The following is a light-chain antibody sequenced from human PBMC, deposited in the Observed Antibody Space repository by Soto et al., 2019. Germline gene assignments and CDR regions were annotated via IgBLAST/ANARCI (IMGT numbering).Light chain of an antibody. CDR2: EVS. V-gene: IGLV2-14*01. CDR1: TSDVGDYNS. J-gene: IGLJ2*01. Sequence: QSVLTQPASVSGSPGQSITISCTGTTSDVGDYNSVSWYQQHPDKAPNLMIYEVSNRPSGVSNRFSGSKSGNTASLTISGLQDEDEADYYCSSHTISSTLVFGGGTKVTVL. CDR3: SSHTISSTLV.